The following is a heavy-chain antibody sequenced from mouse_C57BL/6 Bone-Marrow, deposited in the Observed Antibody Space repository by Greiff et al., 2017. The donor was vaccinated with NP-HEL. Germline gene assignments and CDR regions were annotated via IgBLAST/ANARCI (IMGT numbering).Heavy chain of an antibody. V-gene: IGHV1-76*01. CDR2: IYPGSGNT. CDR3: ATYYGRGYWYFDV. CDR1: GYTFTDYY. J-gene: IGHJ1*03. Sequence: SGAELVRPGASVKLSCKASGYTFTDYYINWVKQRPGQGLEWIARIYPGSGNTYYNEKFKGKATLTAEKSSSTAYMQLSSLTSEDSAVYFCATYYGRGYWYFDVWGTGTTVTVSS. D-gene: IGHD1-1*01.